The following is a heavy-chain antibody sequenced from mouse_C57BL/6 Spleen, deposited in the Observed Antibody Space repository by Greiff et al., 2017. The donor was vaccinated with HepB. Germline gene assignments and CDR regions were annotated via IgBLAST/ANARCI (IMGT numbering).Heavy chain of an antibody. J-gene: IGHJ2*01. CDR2: ISDGGSYT. Sequence: EVKLVESGGGLVKPGGSLKLSCAASGFTFSSYAMSWVRQTPEKRLEWVATISDGGSYTYYPDNVKGRFTISRDNAKNNLYLQMSYLKSEDTAMYDCARDRDGFDYWGQGTTLTVSS. CDR3: ARDRDGFDY. CDR1: GFTFSSYA. D-gene: IGHD2-3*01. V-gene: IGHV5-4*01.